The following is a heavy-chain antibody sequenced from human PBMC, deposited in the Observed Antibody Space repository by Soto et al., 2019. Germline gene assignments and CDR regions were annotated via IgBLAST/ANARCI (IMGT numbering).Heavy chain of an antibody. CDR1: GGTFSSYA. J-gene: IGHJ6*02. CDR3: ARPRIAAVPYYYYYYGMDV. Sequence: QVQLVQSGAEVKKPGSSVKVSCKASGGTFSSYAISRVRQAPGQGLEWMGGIIPIFGTANYAQKFQGRVTITADESTSTAYMELSSLRSEDTAVYYCARPRIAAVPYYYYYYGMDVWGQGTTVTVSS. V-gene: IGHV1-69*01. CDR2: IIPIFGTA. D-gene: IGHD6-13*01.